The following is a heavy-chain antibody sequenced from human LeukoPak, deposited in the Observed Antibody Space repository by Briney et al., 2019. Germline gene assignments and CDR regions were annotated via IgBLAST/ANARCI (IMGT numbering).Heavy chain of an antibody. CDR2: IYSSGST. V-gene: IGHV4-59*01. CDR1: GGSISGYY. CDR3: ARGRGYSGYDYGRFSHGHIDY. Sequence: SETLSLTCTVSGGSISGYYWSWIRQPPGKGLEGIGYIYSSGSTNYNPSLKSRVTISVDTSKNQFSLKLSSVTAADTAVYYCARGRGYSGYDYGRFSHGHIDYWGQGTLVTVSS. J-gene: IGHJ4*02. D-gene: IGHD5-12*01.